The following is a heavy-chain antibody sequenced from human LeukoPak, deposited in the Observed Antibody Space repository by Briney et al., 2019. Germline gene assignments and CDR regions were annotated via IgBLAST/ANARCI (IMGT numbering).Heavy chain of an antibody. D-gene: IGHD3-16*02. Sequence: GGSLRLSCAASGSTFSSYAMHWVRQAPGKGLEWVAVISYDGSNKYYADSVKGRFTISRDNSKNTLYLQMNSLRAEDTAVYYCARDWDVWGSYRRQPFDYWGQGTLVTVSS. J-gene: IGHJ4*02. CDR3: ARDWDVWGSYRRQPFDY. V-gene: IGHV3-30-3*01. CDR2: ISYDGSNK. CDR1: GSTFSSYA.